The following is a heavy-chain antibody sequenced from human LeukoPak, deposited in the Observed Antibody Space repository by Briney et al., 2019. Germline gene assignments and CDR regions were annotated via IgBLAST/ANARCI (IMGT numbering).Heavy chain of an antibody. CDR1: GYSISSTYY. CDR3: ARVTPGSLAAIES. CDR2: IYHTGRT. D-gene: IGHD3-10*01. V-gene: IGHV4-38-2*01. Sequence: SETLSLTCAVSGYSISSTYYWAWIRQPPGQGLEWIGNIYHTGRTYYNPSLKSRITMSVDTSKSLFSLKVISVTAADTAVYYCARVTPGSLAAIESWGQGTLVTVSS. J-gene: IGHJ4*02.